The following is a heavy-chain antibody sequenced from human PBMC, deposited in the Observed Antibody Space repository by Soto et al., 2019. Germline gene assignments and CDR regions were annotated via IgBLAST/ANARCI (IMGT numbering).Heavy chain of an antibody. CDR1: GGTFSSYA. CDR3: GTLGGTAMVKIDY. CDR2: SIPIFGTA. V-gene: IGHV1-69*06. Sequence: QVQLVQSGAEVKKPGSSVKVSCKASGGTFSSYAISWVRQAPGQGLEWMGGSIPIFGTANYAQKFQGRVTITADKSTSTAYMKLSSLRSEDTAVYYCGTLGGTAMVKIDYWGQGTLGSFSS. J-gene: IGHJ4*02. D-gene: IGHD5-18*01.